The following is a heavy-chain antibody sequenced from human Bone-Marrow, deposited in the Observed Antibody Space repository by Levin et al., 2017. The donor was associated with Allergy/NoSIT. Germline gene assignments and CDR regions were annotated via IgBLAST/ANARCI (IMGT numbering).Heavy chain of an antibody. D-gene: IGHD2-2*01. CDR3: ARPDCSGTSCYYFFDS. CDR2: ISRSSSTI. CDR1: GFTFSRYS. V-gene: IGHV3-48*02. J-gene: IGHJ4*02. Sequence: PGESLKISCAASGFTFSRYSMNWVRQAPGRGLEWVSYISRSSSTISYADSVKGRFTISRDNAKNSLYLQMNSLRDEDTAVYYCARPDCSGTSCYYFFDSLGQGTLVTVSS.